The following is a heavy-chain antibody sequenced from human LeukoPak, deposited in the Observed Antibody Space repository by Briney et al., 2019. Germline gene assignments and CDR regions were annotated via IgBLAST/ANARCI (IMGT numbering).Heavy chain of an antibody. V-gene: IGHV1-46*01. CDR1: GYTFTGYY. CDR2: INPSGGST. Sequence: ASVKVSCKASGYTFTGYYMHWVRQAPGQGLEWMGIINPSGGSTSYAQKFQGRVTMTRDTSTSTVYMELSSLRSEDTAVYYCARGAYYDFWSGYSGGWFDPWGQGTLVTVSS. CDR3: ARGAYYDFWSGYSGGWFDP. J-gene: IGHJ5*02. D-gene: IGHD3-3*01.